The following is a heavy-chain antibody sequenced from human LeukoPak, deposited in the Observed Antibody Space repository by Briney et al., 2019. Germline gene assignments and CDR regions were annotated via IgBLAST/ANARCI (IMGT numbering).Heavy chain of an antibody. J-gene: IGHJ5*02. D-gene: IGHD3-10*01. V-gene: IGHV4-59*08. Sequence: SETLSLTCTVSGGSISNYYWNWIRQPPGKGLEWVGHISYSGGTKYNPSLQSRVTISIDTSKNQFSLNLSSVTAADTAVYYCARQYYYGSGGDIDPWGQGTLVTVSS. CDR2: ISYSGGT. CDR3: ARQYYYGSGGDIDP. CDR1: GGSISNYY.